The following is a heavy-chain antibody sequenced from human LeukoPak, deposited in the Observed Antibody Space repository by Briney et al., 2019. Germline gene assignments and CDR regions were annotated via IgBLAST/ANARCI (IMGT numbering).Heavy chain of an antibody. CDR3: ARGGLYGDYGGVWVY. CDR2: ISGSGDST. J-gene: IGHJ4*02. Sequence: PGGSLRLSCAASGFTFSSYGMTWVRQAPGKGLEWVSTISGSGDSTYSADSVKGRFTISRDNSKNTLYLQMNSLRAEDTAVYYCARGGLYGDYGGVWVYWGQGTLVTVSS. V-gene: IGHV3-23*01. D-gene: IGHD4-17*01. CDR1: GFTFSSYG.